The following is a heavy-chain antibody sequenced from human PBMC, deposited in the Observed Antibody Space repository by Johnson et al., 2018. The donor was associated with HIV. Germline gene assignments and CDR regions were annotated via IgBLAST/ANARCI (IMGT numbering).Heavy chain of an antibody. V-gene: IGHV3-66*01. CDR3: AKEGNFSSWNPDAFDI. CDR1: GITVSSNY. J-gene: IGHJ3*02. CDR2: IFTVGDV. D-gene: IGHD6-13*01. Sequence: VQLVESGGGLAQPGGSLRLSCAASGITVSSNYMSWVRQAPGKGLEWVSVIFTVGDVYYADSVKGRFTISRDNSKNTLYLLMNSLRAEDTAVYYCAKEGNFSSWNPDAFDIWGQGTMVTVSS.